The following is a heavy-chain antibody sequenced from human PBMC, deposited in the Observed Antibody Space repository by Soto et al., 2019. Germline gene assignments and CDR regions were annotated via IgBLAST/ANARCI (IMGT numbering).Heavy chain of an antibody. V-gene: IGHV3-30-3*01. CDR2: ISYDGSNK. J-gene: IGHJ6*02. Sequence: PGGSLRLSCAASGFTFSSYAMHWVRQAPGKGLEGVAVISYDGSNKYYADSVKGRFTISRDNSKNTLYLQMNSLRAEDTAVYYCARDRLPVRIQLWVIWYGMDVWGQGTTVTVSS. CDR1: GFTFSSYA. CDR3: ARDRLPVRIQLWVIWYGMDV. D-gene: IGHD5-18*01.